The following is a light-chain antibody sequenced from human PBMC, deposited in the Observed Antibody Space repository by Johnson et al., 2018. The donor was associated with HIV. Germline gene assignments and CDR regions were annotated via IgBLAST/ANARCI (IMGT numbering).Light chain of an antibody. CDR1: SSNIGNNH. CDR3: GTWHSARIGGGV. V-gene: IGLV1-51*02. J-gene: IGLJ1*01. Sequence: QSVLTQPPSVSAAPGQKVTIFCSGSSSNIGNNHVSWYQQLPGTAPKLLIYENNKRPSGIPDRFSGSKSGTSATLGITGLQTGDEADYYCGTWHSARIGGGVVGTGTRVTVL. CDR2: ENN.